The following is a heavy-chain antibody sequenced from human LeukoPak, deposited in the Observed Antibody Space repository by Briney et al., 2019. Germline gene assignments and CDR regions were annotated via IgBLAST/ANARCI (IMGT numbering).Heavy chain of an antibody. CDR1: GYSFTSYW. V-gene: IGHV5-51*01. Sequence: PGESLKISCKGSGYSFTSYWIGWVRQMPGKGLEWMGIIYPGDSDTRYSPSFQGQVTISADKSISTAYLQWSSLKASDTAMYYCARHARGSGSYSYCYYYMDVWGKGTTVTVSS. J-gene: IGHJ6*03. D-gene: IGHD3-10*01. CDR2: IYPGDSDT. CDR3: ARHARGSGSYSYCYYYMDV.